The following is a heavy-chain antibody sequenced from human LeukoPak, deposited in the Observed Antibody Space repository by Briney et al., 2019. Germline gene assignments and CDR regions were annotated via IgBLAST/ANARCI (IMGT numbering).Heavy chain of an antibody. CDR2: IIPIFGTA. D-gene: IGHD2-2*02. CDR3: ARSPIYCSSTSCYTGDNWFDP. Sequence: SVKVSCKASGGTFSSCAISWVRQAPGQGLEWMGGIIPIFGTANYAQKFQGRVTITTDESTSTAYMELSSLRSEDTAVYYCARSPIYCSSTSCYTGDNWFDPWGQGTLVTVSS. J-gene: IGHJ5*02. CDR1: GGTFSSCA. V-gene: IGHV1-69*05.